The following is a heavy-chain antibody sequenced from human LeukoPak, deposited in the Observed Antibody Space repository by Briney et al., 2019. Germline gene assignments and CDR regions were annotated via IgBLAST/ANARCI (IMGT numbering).Heavy chain of an antibody. Sequence: PSETLSLTCTVSGGSINSSTYYWGWIRQPPGKGLEWIGSIYYSGSTYYNPSLKSRVTISVDTSKNQFSLRLNSVTAADTAVYYCARDRYSYAYYYMDVWGKGTTVTVSS. CDR1: GGSINSSTYY. CDR2: IYYSGST. J-gene: IGHJ6*03. V-gene: IGHV4-39*07. D-gene: IGHD5-18*01. CDR3: ARDRYSYAYYYMDV.